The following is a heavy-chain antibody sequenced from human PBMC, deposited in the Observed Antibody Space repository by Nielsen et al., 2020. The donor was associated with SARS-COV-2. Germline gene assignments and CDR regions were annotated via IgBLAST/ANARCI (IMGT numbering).Heavy chain of an antibody. D-gene: IGHD2-2*01. CDR1: GFTFSSYA. CDR3: AKGYCSSTSCSPDAFDI. Sequence: GESLKISCAASGFTFSSYAMSWVRQAPGKGLEWVSAISGSGGSTYYADSVKGRFTIPRDNSKNTLYLQMNSLRDEDTAVYYCAKGYCSSTSCSPDAFDIWGQGTMVTVSS. CDR2: ISGSGGST. J-gene: IGHJ3*02. V-gene: IGHV3-23*01.